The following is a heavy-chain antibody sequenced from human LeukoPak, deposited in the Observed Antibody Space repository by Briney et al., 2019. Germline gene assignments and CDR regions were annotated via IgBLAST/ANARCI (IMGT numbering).Heavy chain of an antibody. CDR3: ASDFSY. V-gene: IGHV4-61*02. Sequence: KASQTLSLTCTVSGGSISSGSYYWSWIRQPAGKGLEWIGRIYTSGSTNYNPSLKSRVTISVDTSKNQFSLKLSSVTAADTAVYYCASDFSYWGQGILVTVSS. CDR2: IYTSGST. J-gene: IGHJ4*02. CDR1: GGSISSGSYY.